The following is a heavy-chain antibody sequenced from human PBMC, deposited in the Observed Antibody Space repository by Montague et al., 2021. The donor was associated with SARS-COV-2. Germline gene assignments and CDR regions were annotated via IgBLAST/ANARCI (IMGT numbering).Heavy chain of an antibody. Sequence: SETLSLTCTVSGGSVSSGSYFWNWIRQPPGKGLEWIGYKYYSGSNNYNPSLKSRVTISVDKSKNQFSLKLTSVTAADTAVYYCARTRFESRGYYIPPFDYWGQGTLVTVSS. D-gene: IGHD3-22*01. CDR2: KYYSGSN. J-gene: IGHJ4*02. CDR1: GGSVSSGSYF. V-gene: IGHV4-61*01. CDR3: ARTRFESRGYYIPPFDY.